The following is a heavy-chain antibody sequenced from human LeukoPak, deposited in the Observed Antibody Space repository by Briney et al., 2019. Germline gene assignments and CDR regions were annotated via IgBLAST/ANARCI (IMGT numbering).Heavy chain of an antibody. CDR1: GYTFTSYG. CDR3: GRDLMATTGAKPNWLDP. D-gene: IGHD5-24*01. V-gene: IGHV1-18*01. Sequence: ASVKVSCKASGYTFTSYGISWVRQAPGQGLEWMGWISAYNGNTNYAQKLQGRVTMTTDTSPSTAYMELRSLRSADTAVFYCGRDLMATTGAKPNWLDPWGEETLVTVSS. J-gene: IGHJ5*02. CDR2: ISAYNGNT.